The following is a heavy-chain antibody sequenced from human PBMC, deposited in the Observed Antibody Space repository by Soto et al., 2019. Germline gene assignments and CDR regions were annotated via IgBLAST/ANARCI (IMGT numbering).Heavy chain of an antibody. Sequence: QVQLVQSGAEVKKPGASVKVSCKASGYTFTGYYMHWVRQAPGQGLEWMGGIIPIFGTANYAQKFQGRVTITADKSTSTAYMELSSLRSEDTAVYYCASPRPQIVGYSSGWLRYWGQGTLVTVSS. CDR2: IIPIFGTA. V-gene: IGHV1-69*06. J-gene: IGHJ4*02. CDR3: ASPRPQIVGYSSGWLRY. CDR1: GYTFTGYY. D-gene: IGHD6-19*01.